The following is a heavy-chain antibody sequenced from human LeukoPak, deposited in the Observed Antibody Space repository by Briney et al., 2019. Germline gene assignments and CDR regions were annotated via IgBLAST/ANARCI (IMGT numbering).Heavy chain of an antibody. CDR1: GFTFSSYA. V-gene: IGHV3-23*01. J-gene: IGHJ2*01. CDR2: ISGSGGST. Sequence: PGGSLRLSCAASGFTFSSYAMSWVRQAPGKGLEWVSAISGSGGSTYYADSVKGRFTISRDNSKNTLYLQMNSLRAEDSSVYFCSRVANEDIIVVEPVIFWFFDIWGRGTLVTVSS. CDR3: SRVANEDIIVVEPVIFWFFDI. D-gene: IGHD2-15*01.